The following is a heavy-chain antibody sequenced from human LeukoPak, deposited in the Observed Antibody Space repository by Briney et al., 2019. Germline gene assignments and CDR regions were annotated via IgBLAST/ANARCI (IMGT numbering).Heavy chain of an antibody. J-gene: IGHJ4*01. CDR3: SRASVYSSGWYSNY. V-gene: IGHV1-8*01. Sequence: ASVKVSCKASGYTFTSYDINWVRQAPGQGLEWMGWMNPNSGNTGYAQRFQGRITMTRNTSINTAYLEPSSLTSDDTAIYYCSRASVYSSGWYSNYWGQGARVTVSS. CDR2: MNPNSGNT. CDR1: GYTFTSYD. D-gene: IGHD6-19*01.